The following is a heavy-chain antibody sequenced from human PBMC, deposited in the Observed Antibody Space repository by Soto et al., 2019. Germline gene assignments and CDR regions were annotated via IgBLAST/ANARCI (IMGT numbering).Heavy chain of an antibody. D-gene: IGHD6-6*01. CDR3: ASPRKAYYYYGMDV. J-gene: IGHJ6*02. Sequence: GGSLRLSCAASGFTVSSNYMSWVRQAPGKGLEWVSVIYSGGSTYYADSVKGRFTISRDNSKNTLYLQMNSLRAEDTAVYYCASPRKAYYYYGMDVWGQGTTVTVSS. CDR2: IYSGGST. V-gene: IGHV3-53*01. CDR1: GFTVSSNY.